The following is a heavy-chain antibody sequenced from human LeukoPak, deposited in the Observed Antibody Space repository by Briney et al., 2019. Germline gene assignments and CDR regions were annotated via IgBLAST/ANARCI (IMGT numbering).Heavy chain of an antibody. D-gene: IGHD4-17*01. CDR2: IYTIDGTT. J-gene: IGHJ4*02. CDR1: GDSITSSAYY. Sequence: SETLSLTCTVSGDSITSSAYYCSWIRRPAGKGLEWIGRIYTIDGTTNYNPSLKSRVTISVDTSKKQFSLNLSSVTAADTAVYYCARARDYGDSPSFDYWGQGTLVTVSS. CDR3: ARARDYGDSPSFDY. V-gene: IGHV4-61*02.